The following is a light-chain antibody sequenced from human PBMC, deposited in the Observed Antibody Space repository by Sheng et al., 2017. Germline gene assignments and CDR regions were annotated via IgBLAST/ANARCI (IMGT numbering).Light chain of an antibody. CDR2: QNN. Sequence: SYELTQPPSVSVSPGQTASITCSGDELGDKYTSWYQQKPGQSPVLVIYQNNKRPSGIPERFSGSNSGNTATLTISGTQIFDESEYYCLTWDRGSAVFGGGTNLIVL. V-gene: IGLV3-1*01. CDR3: LTWDRGSAV. J-gene: IGLJ2*01. CDR1: ELGDKY.